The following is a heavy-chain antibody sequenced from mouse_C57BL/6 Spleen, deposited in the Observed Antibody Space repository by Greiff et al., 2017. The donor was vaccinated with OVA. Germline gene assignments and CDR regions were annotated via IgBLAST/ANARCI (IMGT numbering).Heavy chain of an antibody. D-gene: IGHD2-3*01. CDR3: ARFDGYYVPKDY. J-gene: IGHJ4*01. Sequence: VQLKQPGAELVKPGASVKLSCKASGYTFTSYWMQWVKQRPGQGLEWIGEIDPSDSYTNYNQKFKGKATLTVDTSSSTAYMQLSSLTSEDSAVYYCARFDGYYVPKDYWGQGTSVTVSS. CDR1: GYTFTSYW. CDR2: IDPSDSYT. V-gene: IGHV1-50*01.